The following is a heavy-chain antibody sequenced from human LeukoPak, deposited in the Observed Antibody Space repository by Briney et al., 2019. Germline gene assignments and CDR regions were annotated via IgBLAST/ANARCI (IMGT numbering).Heavy chain of an antibody. CDR1: GFTFSSYA. Sequence: PGGSLRLSCAASGFTFSSYAMHWVRQAPGKGLEWVAVISYDGSNKYYVDSVKGRFTISRDNSKNTLYLQMNSLRAEDTAVYYCARDGGEQLVYFSFDYWGQGTLVTVSS. CDR3: ARDGGEQLVYFSFDY. V-gene: IGHV3-30*04. CDR2: ISYDGSNK. D-gene: IGHD6-6*01. J-gene: IGHJ4*02.